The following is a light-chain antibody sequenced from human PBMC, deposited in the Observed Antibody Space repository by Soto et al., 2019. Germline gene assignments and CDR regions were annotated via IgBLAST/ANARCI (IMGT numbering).Light chain of an antibody. CDR1: QNIDNW. V-gene: IGKV1-5*03. CDR3: QQYNAYSWT. Sequence: DIQMTQSPSTLSASVGDRVTSTCRASQNIDNWLAWYQQKPGKVPKLLIYKASDLESGVPLRFSGSGSGTEFTLTISSLQPDDFATYYCQQYNAYSWTFGRGTKVDIK. CDR2: KAS. J-gene: IGKJ1*01.